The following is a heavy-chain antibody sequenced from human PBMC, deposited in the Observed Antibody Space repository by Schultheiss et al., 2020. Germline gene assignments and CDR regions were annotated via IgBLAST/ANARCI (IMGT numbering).Heavy chain of an antibody. CDR1: GFTFSSYA. CDR3: AKAPSTVTTEWYYYYYYMDV. J-gene: IGHJ6*03. CDR2: ISGSGGST. V-gene: IGHV3-23*01. Sequence: GGSLRLSCAASGFTFSSYAMSWVRQAPGKGLEWVSAISGSGGSTYYADSVKGRFTISRDNSKNTLYLQMNSLRAEDTAVYYCAKAPSTVTTEWYYYYYYMDVWGKETTVTVSS. D-gene: IGHD4-17*01.